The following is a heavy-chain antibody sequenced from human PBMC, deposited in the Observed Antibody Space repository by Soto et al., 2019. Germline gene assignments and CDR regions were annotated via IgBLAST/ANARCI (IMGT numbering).Heavy chain of an antibody. CDR2: IYYSGST. D-gene: IGHD5-12*01. Sequence: SETLSLTCTVSGGSISSGGYYWNWIRQHPGKGLEWIGYIYYSGSTYYNPSLKSRVTISVDTSKNQFSLKLSSVTAADTAVYYCARGWLQFRYFDYWGQGTLVTVSS. CDR3: ARGWLQFRYFDY. V-gene: IGHV4-31*03. J-gene: IGHJ4*02. CDR1: GGSISSGGYY.